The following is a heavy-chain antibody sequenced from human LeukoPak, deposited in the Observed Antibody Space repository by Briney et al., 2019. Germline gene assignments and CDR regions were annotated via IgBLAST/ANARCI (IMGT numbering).Heavy chain of an antibody. CDR2: INHSGST. J-gene: IGHJ5*02. CDR1: GGSFSGYY. D-gene: IGHD1-7*01. CDR3: ARLLTGTTKGWFDP. V-gene: IGHV4-34*01. Sequence: SETLSLTCAVYGGSFSGYYWSWIRQPPGKGLEWIGEINHSGSTNYNPSLKSRVTISVDTSKNQFSLKLSSVTAADTAVYYCARLLTGTTKGWFDPWGQGTLVTVSS.